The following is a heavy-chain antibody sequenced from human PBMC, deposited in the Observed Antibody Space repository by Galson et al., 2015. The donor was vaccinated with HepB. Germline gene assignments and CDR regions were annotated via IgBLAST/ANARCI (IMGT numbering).Heavy chain of an antibody. J-gene: IGHJ4*02. CDR2: MNPNSGNT. Sequence: SVKVSCKASGYTFTSYDINWVRQATGQGLEWMGWMNPNSGNTGYAQKFQGRVTITADKSTSTAYMELSSLRSEDTAVYYCARDPKNSSGWSWYFDYWGQGTLVTVSS. D-gene: IGHD6-19*01. V-gene: IGHV1-8*01. CDR1: GYTFTSYD. CDR3: ARDPKNSSGWSWYFDY.